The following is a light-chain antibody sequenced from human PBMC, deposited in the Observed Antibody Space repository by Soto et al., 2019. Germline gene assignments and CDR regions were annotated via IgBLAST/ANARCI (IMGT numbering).Light chain of an antibody. V-gene: IGKV1-39*01. J-gene: IGKJ1*01. Sequence: DIQMTQSPSSLSASVGDRATITCRASQSIDSYLNWYQQKPGKAPKLLIYTASSLQSGVPSRFSGSGSVTDFTLTISSLQPADFATYYCQQSYRNPPTFGQGTKVEI. CDR1: QSIDSY. CDR2: TAS. CDR3: QQSYRNPPT.